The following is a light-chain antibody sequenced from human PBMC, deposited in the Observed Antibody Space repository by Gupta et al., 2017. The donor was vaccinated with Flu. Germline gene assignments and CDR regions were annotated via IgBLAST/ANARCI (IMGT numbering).Light chain of an antibody. CDR3: QQYGTWPRT. CDR2: GAS. Sequence: EIVMTQSPATLSVSPGERATLSCRASQSVTSNLAWYQQRPGQAPRLLIYGASTRATGVPARFSGSGSGTDFTLTISSLQSEDFAVYYCQQYGTWPRTFGQGTKVEIK. CDR1: QSVTSN. V-gene: IGKV3-15*01. J-gene: IGKJ1*01.